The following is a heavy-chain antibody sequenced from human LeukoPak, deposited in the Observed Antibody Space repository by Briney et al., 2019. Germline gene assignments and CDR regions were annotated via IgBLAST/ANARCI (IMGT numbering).Heavy chain of an antibody. CDR1: GFTFSSYS. CDR3: TTERKYDSSGWRVGFDY. D-gene: IGHD6-19*01. J-gene: IGHJ4*02. Sequence: KPGGSLRLSCAASGFTFSSYSMNWVRQAPGKGLEWVSSISSSSSYIYYADSVKGRFTISRDNAKNSLYLQMNSLRAEDTAVYYCTTERKYDSSGWRVGFDYWGQGTLVTVSS. CDR2: ISSSSSYI. V-gene: IGHV3-21*03.